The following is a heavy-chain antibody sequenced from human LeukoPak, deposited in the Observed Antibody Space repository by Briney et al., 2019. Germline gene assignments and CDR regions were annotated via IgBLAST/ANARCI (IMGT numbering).Heavy chain of an antibody. CDR1: GYTFTSYD. V-gene: IGHV1-8*01. J-gene: IGHJ5*02. D-gene: IGHD6-13*01. CDR3: ARRAEAKYSSSWSNWFDP. Sequence: ASVKVSCKASGYTFTSYDINWVRQATGQGLEWMGRMNPNSGNTGYAQKFQGRVTMTRNTSISTAYMELSSPRSEDTAVYYCARRAEAKYSSSWSNWFDPWGQGTLVTVSS. CDR2: MNPNSGNT.